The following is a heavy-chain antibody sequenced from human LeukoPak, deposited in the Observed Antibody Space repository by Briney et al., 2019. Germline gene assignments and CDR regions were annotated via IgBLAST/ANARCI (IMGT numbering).Heavy chain of an antibody. CDR2: FHNSITT. D-gene: IGHD3-10*01. Sequence: SETLSLTCTVSGGSISGYSWTWIRQPPGQGLEWIGYFHNSITTSYNPSLTGRVTISVDTAMDQISLKLNSVTAADTAVYYCARGHLGLSPWGQGTLVTVSS. CDR3: ARGHLGLSP. J-gene: IGHJ5*02. CDR1: GGSISGYS. V-gene: IGHV4-59*01.